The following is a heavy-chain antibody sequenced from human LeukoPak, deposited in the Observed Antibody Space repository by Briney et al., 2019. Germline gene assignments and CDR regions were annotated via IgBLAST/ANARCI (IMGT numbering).Heavy chain of an antibody. D-gene: IGHD3-10*01. CDR3: ARWGRRVLWFGEPNY. Sequence: VASVKVSCKASGYTFTSYGISWVRQAPGQGLEWMGWISAYNGNTNYAQKLQGRVTMTTDTSTSTAYMELRSLRSDDTAVYYCARWGRRVLWFGEPNYWGQGTLVTVSS. J-gene: IGHJ4*02. CDR1: GYTFTSYG. CDR2: ISAYNGNT. V-gene: IGHV1-18*01.